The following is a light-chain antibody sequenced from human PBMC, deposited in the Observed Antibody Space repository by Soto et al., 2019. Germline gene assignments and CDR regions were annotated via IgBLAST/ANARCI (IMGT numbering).Light chain of an antibody. CDR2: EAS. V-gene: IGKV3-11*01. CDR1: QSVSRS. J-gene: IGKJ4*01. CDR3: QQRTNWHLT. Sequence: EIVLTQSPATLSLSPGETATLSCRASQSVSRSVAWYQQKPGQAPRLLISEASNRATGVPVRFSGSGSGTDLTLTIGSLEPEDVALYFCQQRTNWHLTFGGGTKVEIK.